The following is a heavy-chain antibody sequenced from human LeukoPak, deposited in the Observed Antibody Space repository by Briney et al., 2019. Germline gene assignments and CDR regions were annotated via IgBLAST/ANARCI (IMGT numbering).Heavy chain of an antibody. CDR2: INPNSGGT. CDR1: GYTFIGYY. Sequence: ASVKVSCKASGYTFIGYYIHWVRQAPGQGLEWMGWINPNSGGTNYAQKFQGRVTMTRDTSISTVYMELSRLRSDDTAVYYCATDGLIAAAGTGYWGQGTLVTVSS. V-gene: IGHV1-2*02. D-gene: IGHD6-13*01. CDR3: ATDGLIAAAGTGY. J-gene: IGHJ4*02.